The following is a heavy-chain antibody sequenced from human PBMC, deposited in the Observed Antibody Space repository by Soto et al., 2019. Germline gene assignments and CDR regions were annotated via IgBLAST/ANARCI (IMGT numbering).Heavy chain of an antibody. CDR2: IYYSGST. CDR1: GGSVSSGSYY. V-gene: IGHV4-61*01. CDR3: ARESDYYDSSGHDAFDI. D-gene: IGHD3-22*01. J-gene: IGHJ3*02. Sequence: SETLSLTCTVSGGSVSSGSYYWSWIRQPPGKGLEWIGYIYYSGSTNYNPSLKSRVTISVDTSKNQFSLKLSSVTAADTAVYYCARESDYYDSSGHDAFDIWRQGTMVTVSS.